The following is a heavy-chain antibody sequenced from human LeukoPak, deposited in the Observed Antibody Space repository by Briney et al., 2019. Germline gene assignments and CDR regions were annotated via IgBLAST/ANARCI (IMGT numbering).Heavy chain of an antibody. J-gene: IGHJ3*02. V-gene: IGHV4-4*02. CDR2: IYHSGST. CDR3: AKSNGYGLVDI. Sequence: SETLSLTCAVSGGSISSSNWWSWIRQPPGKGLEWIGEIYHSGSTNYNPSLKSRVTISLDTSRNQFSLKLTSVTAADTAVYYCAKSNGYGLVDIWGQGTMVTVSS. D-gene: IGHD3-10*01. CDR1: GGSISSSNW.